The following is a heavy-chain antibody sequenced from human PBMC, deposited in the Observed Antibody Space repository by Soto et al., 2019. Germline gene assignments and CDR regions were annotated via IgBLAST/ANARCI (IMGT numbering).Heavy chain of an antibody. V-gene: IGHV3-11*01. J-gene: IGHJ6*02. Sequence: PGGSLRLSCAASGFTFSDYYMSWIRQAPGKGLEWVSYISSSGSTIYYADSVKGRFTISRDNAKNSLYLQMNSLRAEDTAVHYCARATYYDFWSGYHYYYGMDVWGQGTTVTVSS. D-gene: IGHD3-3*01. CDR1: GFTFSDYY. CDR3: ARATYYDFWSGYHYYYGMDV. CDR2: ISSSGSTI.